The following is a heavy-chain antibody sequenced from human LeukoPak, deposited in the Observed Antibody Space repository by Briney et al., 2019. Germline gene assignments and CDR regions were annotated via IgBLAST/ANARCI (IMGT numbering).Heavy chain of an antibody. CDR2: ISHSGSDK. D-gene: IGHD2-15*01. Sequence: PGGSLRLSCAASGFTFSDYYMTWIRLAPGRGLEWVSYISHSGSDKSYADSVKGRFTVSRDNAQNTLSLQMNSLRAEDTAVYYCAKSPLDYCSGSSCYLYFDYWGLGTLVTVSS. V-gene: IGHV3-11*01. CDR3: AKSPLDYCSGSSCYLYFDY. J-gene: IGHJ4*02. CDR1: GFTFSDYY.